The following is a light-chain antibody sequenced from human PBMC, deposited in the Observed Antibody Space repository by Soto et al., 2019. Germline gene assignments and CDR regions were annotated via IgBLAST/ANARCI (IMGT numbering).Light chain of an antibody. CDR1: QSVSSN. Sequence: EIMMTQSPGTLSASPGERATLSCRASQSVSSNLAWYQQQPGQAPRLLIYAVSTRATGIPARFSGSGSGTEFTLTFSSLQSEDFAVYNCEQYNKWPLTFGHGTKVELK. CDR2: AVS. CDR3: EQYNKWPLT. V-gene: IGKV3-15*01. J-gene: IGKJ1*01.